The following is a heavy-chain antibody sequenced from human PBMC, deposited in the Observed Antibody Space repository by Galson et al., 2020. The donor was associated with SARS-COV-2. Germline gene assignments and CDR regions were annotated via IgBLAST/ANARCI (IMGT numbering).Heavy chain of an antibody. J-gene: IGHJ4*02. CDR3: ALTGGIAAAGPDPYYFDY. CDR1: GFSLSTSGVG. V-gene: IGHV2-5*02. Sequence: KMSGPTLVKPTQTLTLTCTFSGFSLSTSGVGVGWIRQPPGKALEWLALIYWDDDKRYSPSLKSRLTITKDTSKNQVVLTMTNMDPVDTATYYCALTGGIAAAGPDPYYFDYWGQGTLVTVSS. D-gene: IGHD6-13*01. CDR2: IYWDDDK.